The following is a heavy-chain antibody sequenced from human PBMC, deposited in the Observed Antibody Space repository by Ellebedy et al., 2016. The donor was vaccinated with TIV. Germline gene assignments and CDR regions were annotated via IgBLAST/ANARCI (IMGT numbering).Heavy chain of an antibody. CDR3: ARGPVRYTQKGGFLDY. CDR2: IKHDGSET. V-gene: IGHV3-7*03. CDR1: GFAFSSHW. D-gene: IGHD3-16*01. J-gene: IGHJ4*02. Sequence: GESLKISCPVSGFAFSSHWMSWARQAPGKGLEWVANIKHDGSETYYVDSVKGRFTISRDNSKNTLSLEMNSLRVDDTAVYFCARGPVRYTQKGGFLDYWGQGTLVTVSS.